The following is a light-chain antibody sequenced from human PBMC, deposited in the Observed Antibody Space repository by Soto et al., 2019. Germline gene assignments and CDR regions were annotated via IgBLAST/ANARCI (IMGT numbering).Light chain of an antibody. CDR1: SSNIGRNF. CDR3: AAWGDSLSGVI. J-gene: IGLJ2*01. V-gene: IGLV1-47*01. CDR2: RNN. Sequence: QSVLTQPPSASGTPGQTVTISCSRSSSNIGRNFVYWYQQLPGTAPKLLIYRNNQRPSGVPDRFSGSQSGTSASLAISGLRSEDEADYHCAAWGDSLSGVIFGGGTQLTVL.